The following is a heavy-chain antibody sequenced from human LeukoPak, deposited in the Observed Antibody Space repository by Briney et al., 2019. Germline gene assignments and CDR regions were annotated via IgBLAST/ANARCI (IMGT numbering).Heavy chain of an antibody. CDR3: AKGAYGGSYHPNHNWFDP. J-gene: IGHJ5*02. CDR2: IRYDGDIK. Sequence: PGGSLRLSCAASGFTFSNYCIHWVRQAPGKGLEWVAFIRYDGDIKYYADSVKGRFTISRDNSKNTLYLQVNSLGPDDTALYYCAKGAYGGSYHPNHNWFDPWGQGTLVTVSS. V-gene: IGHV3-30*02. D-gene: IGHD1-26*01. CDR1: GFTFSNYC.